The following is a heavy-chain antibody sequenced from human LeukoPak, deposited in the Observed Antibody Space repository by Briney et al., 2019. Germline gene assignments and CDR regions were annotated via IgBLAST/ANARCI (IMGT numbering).Heavy chain of an antibody. D-gene: IGHD1-26*01. CDR3: VRLWDSCFDY. CDR1: GYTFTDYW. J-gene: IGHJ4*02. V-gene: IGHV5-51*01. CDR2: IYPIDSDS. Sequence: GESLKISCKTSGYTFTDYWIGWVRQMPGKGLEWMGVIYPIDSDSKYSPSFQGRVTISADKSINTPHLQWSSLKASDAGIYYCVRLWDSCFDYWGQGTLVTVSS.